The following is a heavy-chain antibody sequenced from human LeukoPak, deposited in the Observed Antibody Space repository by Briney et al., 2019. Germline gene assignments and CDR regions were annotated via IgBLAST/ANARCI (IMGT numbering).Heavy chain of an antibody. CDR1: GGPISRRSYY. CDR2: IYDSGTP. Sequence: SETLSLTCIVSGGPISRRSYYWAWIRQPPGKGLEWIGCIYDSGTPYYNASLKSRVTISIDTSKNQFSLKLSSVAAADTAVYYCARDTVFGDFDNHGAFDIWGQGTMVTVSS. D-gene: IGHD2-21*02. CDR3: ARDTVFGDFDNHGAFDI. J-gene: IGHJ3*02. V-gene: IGHV4-39*07.